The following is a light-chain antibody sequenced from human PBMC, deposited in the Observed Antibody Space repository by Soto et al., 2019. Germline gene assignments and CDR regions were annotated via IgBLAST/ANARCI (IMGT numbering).Light chain of an antibody. V-gene: IGLV2-14*01. Sequence: QSAVTQPASVSGSPGQSITISCTGSSSDVGGYNYLSWYQQHPGKAPKLIIYEVSNRPSGVSDRFSGSKSGNTASLTISGLQAEDEADFFCSSFTSTSTLVFGTGTKVTVL. J-gene: IGLJ1*01. CDR2: EVS. CDR1: SSDVGGYNY. CDR3: SSFTSTSTLV.